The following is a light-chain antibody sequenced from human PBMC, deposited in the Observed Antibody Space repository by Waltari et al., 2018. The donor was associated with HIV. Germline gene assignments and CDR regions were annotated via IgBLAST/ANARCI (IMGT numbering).Light chain of an antibody. CDR1: ALSNRL. Sequence: SYELTQPPSGSVSPGQTARITCFGDALSNRLAYWYQQTSGQAPILVIFKDSERASGIPERFSGSSSGTTVTLTISGVQAEDEADYYCQSVDTSGTWVFGGGTKLTVL. CDR2: KDS. CDR3: QSVDTSGTWV. V-gene: IGLV3-25*03. J-gene: IGLJ3*02.